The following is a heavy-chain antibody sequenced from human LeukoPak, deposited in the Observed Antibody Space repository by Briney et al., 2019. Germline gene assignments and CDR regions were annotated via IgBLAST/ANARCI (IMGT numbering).Heavy chain of an antibody. D-gene: IGHD1-26*01. V-gene: IGHV3-23*01. CDR3: ARRVGGTPDY. CDR1: GFTFSNYA. J-gene: IGHJ4*02. Sequence: GGSLRLSCAASGFTFSNYAMRWVRQDPGKGLAWVSTVSGSGATTYYADSVKGRFTISRDNSKNTLYLQMNSLRAEDAALYYCARRVGGTPDYWGLGTLVTVSS. CDR2: VSGSGATT.